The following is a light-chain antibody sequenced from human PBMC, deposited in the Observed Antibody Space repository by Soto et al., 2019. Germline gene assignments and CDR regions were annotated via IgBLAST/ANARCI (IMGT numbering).Light chain of an antibody. Sequence: IVLTQSPATLSVSPEERATLSCRASQNISNYLIWYQQKPGQAPRLLIYDVSNRATDIPARFSGSGSGTDFTLPISSLEPEDFAVYYCQQRSNWPPPPIPFGQGTRLEIK. J-gene: IGKJ5*01. CDR3: QQRSNWPPPPIP. CDR1: QNISNY. V-gene: IGKV3-11*01. CDR2: DVS.